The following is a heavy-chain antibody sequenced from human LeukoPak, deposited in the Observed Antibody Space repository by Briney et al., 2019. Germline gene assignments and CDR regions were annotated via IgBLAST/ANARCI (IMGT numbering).Heavy chain of an antibody. CDR2: ISYEDGSNK. J-gene: IGHJ6*02. CDR1: GLTFRSYV. D-gene: IGHD2-21*01. V-gene: IGHV3-30*14. Sequence: HPGSSLTLSCAASGLTFRSYVMHWVRQAPGKGLEWVAAISYEDGSNKYYADSVKGRFTISRDNSKNTLYLQMSSLRAEDTAVCYCASGLYGMDVWGQGTTVTVSS. CDR3: ASGLYGMDV.